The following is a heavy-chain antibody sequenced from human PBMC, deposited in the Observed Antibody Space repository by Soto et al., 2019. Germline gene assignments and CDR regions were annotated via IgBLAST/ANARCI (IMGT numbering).Heavy chain of an antibody. CDR2: IWFDGSNK. V-gene: IGHV3-33*01. J-gene: IGHJ4*02. Sequence: QVQLVESGGGVVQPGRSLRLSCAASGFTFSSYGMHWVRQAPGKGLEWVAVIWFDGSNKFYADSVKGRFTISRDNSKNTGSLQMNSLRDDGAAANYCATTGPYWGQGTLVTVSS. CDR1: GFTFSSYG. CDR3: ATTGPY.